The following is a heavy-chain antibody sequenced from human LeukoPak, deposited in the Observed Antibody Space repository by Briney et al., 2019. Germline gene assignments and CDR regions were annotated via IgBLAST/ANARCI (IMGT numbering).Heavy chain of an antibody. CDR1: GFTFSSYG. J-gene: IGHJ6*03. D-gene: IGHD6-13*01. V-gene: IGHV3-30*02. CDR2: IRYDGSSK. CDR3: AKAGSSLYYYYYYYMDV. Sequence: GGSLRLSCAASGFTFSSYGMHWVRQAPGKGLEWVAFIRYDGSSKYYADSVKGRFTISRDNSKNTLYLQMNSLRAEDTAVYYCAKAGSSLYYYYYYYMDVWGKGTTVTVSS.